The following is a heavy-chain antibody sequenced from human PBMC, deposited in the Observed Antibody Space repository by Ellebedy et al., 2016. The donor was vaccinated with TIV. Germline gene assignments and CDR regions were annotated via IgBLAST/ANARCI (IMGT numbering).Heavy chain of an antibody. J-gene: IGHJ4*02. CDR3: ARKNSARGSGYDQPYFDY. CDR2: IYTSGST. D-gene: IGHD5-12*01. V-gene: IGHV4-4*07. CDR1: GGSISSYY. Sequence: SETLSLXXTVSGGSISSYYWSWIRQPAGKGLEWIGRIYTSGSTNYNPSLKSRVTMSVDTSKNQFSLKLSSVTAADTAAYYCARKNSARGSGYDQPYFDYWGQGTLVTVSS.